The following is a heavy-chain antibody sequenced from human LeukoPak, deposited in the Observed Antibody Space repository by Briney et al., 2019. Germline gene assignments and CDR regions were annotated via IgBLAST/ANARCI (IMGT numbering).Heavy chain of an antibody. CDR1: GFIFTDYW. V-gene: IGHV3-7*03. J-gene: IGHJ1*01. CDR3: MRDGNDGLNDWEY. CDR2: TNKDGSEK. D-gene: IGHD1-1*01. Sequence: PGGSLRLSCEASGFIFTDYWMTWARQAPGKGLEWVANTNKDGSEKWYVDSVKGPFTISRDNAKNSLYLQMNSLKAGDTALYYCMRDGNDGLNDWEYWGQGALVTVSS.